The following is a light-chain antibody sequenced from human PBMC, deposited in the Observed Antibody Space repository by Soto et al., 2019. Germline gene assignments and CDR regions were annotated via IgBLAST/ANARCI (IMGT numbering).Light chain of an antibody. V-gene: IGKV3-20*01. J-gene: IGKJ1*01. CDR1: QSVSSNY. Sequence: EMVLTQSPGTLSLSPGERATLSCRASQSVSSNYLAWYQQKPGQAPRLLIYGASSRATGIPDRFSGSGSGTDFTLTISRLEPEDFAVYYCQQYGSSPPRTFGQGTKVDIK. CDR3: QQYGSSPPRT. CDR2: GAS.